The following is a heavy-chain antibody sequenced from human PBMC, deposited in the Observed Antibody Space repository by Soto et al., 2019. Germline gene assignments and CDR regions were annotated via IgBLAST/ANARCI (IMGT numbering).Heavy chain of an antibody. CDR3: ARDRESNWFDP. CDR2: IYHSGST. J-gene: IGHJ5*02. CDR1: GYSISSGYD. Sequence: SETQSLTCAVSGYSISSGYDWGWIRQPPGKGLEWIGSIYHSGSTYYNPSLKSRVTISVDTSKNQFSLKLSSVTAADTAVYYCARDRESNWFDPWGQGTLVTVSS. V-gene: IGHV4-38-2*02.